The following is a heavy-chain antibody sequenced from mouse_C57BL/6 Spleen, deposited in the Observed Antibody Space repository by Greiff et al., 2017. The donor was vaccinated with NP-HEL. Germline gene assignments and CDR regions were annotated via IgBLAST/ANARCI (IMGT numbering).Heavy chain of an antibody. CDR2: INYDGSST. D-gene: IGHD2-4*01. V-gene: IGHV5-16*01. J-gene: IGHJ2*01. CDR3: ARAGGIYYDYDGFDY. CDR1: GFTFSDYY. Sequence: EVHLVESEGGLVQPGSSMKLSCTASGFTFSDYYMAWVRQVPEKGLEWVANINYDGSSTYYLDSLKSRFIISRDNAKNILYLQMSSLKSEDTATYYCARAGGIYYDYDGFDYWGQGTTLTVSS.